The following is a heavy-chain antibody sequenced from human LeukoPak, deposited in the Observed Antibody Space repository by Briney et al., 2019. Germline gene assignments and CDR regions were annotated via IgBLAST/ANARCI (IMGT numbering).Heavy chain of an antibody. J-gene: IGHJ6*02. CDR2: IRSKAHSYAT. CDR3: TRPLSGIAVAGTWYYYYYGMDV. Sequence: GGSLRLSCAASGFTFSGSAMHWVRQASGKGLEWVGRIRSKAHSYATAYAASVKGRFTISRDDSKNTAYLQMNSLKTEDTAVYYCTRPLSGIAVAGTWYYYYYGMDVWGQGTTVTVSS. D-gene: IGHD6-19*01. CDR1: GFTFSGSA. V-gene: IGHV3-73*01.